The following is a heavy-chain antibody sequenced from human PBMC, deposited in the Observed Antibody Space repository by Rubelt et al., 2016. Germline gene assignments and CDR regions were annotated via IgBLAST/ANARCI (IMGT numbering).Heavy chain of an antibody. V-gene: IGHV3-30*02. J-gene: IGHJ4*02. CDR2: IRYDGSNK. D-gene: IGHD2-8*01. CDR1: GFTFSSYG. Sequence: GGSLRLSCAASGFTFSSYGMHWVRQAPGKGLEWVAFIRYDGSNKYYADSVEGRFTISRDNSKNTLYLQMNSLRDEDTAVYYCARDLGNGDDYWGQGTLVTVSS. CDR3: ARDLGNGDDY.